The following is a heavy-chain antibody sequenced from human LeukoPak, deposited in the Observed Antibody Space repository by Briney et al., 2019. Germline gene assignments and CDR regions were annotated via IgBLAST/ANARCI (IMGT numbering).Heavy chain of an antibody. Sequence: PSETLSLTCTVSGGSISSYYWSWIRQPAGKGLEWIGRIYTSGSTNYNPSLKSRVTMSVDTSKNQFSLKLSSVTAADTAVYYCARAYRAMVQGVILYYFDYWGQGTLVTVSS. J-gene: IGHJ4*02. CDR1: GGSISSYY. D-gene: IGHD3-10*01. CDR2: IYTSGST. V-gene: IGHV4-4*07. CDR3: ARAYRAMVQGVILYYFDY.